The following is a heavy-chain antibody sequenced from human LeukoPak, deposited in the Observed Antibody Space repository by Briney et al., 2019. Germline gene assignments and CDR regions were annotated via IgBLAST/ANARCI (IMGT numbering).Heavy chain of an antibody. Sequence: GGSLRLSCAASGFTFSSYSMNWVRQAPGKGLEWVSLAGWAGGTTFYSDSVRGRFTISRDSGRKSVYLQMNSLTTDDTAFYFCAKELDTMFFDYWGQGALVTVSS. CDR2: AGWAGGTT. CDR1: GFTFSSYS. V-gene: IGHV3-43*01. J-gene: IGHJ4*02. CDR3: AKELDTMFFDY. D-gene: IGHD3-10*02.